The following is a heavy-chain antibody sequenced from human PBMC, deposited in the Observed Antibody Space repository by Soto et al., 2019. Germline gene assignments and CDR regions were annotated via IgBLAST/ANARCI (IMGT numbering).Heavy chain of an antibody. CDR2: IKSHTDGGTT. J-gene: IGHJ4*02. CDR3: TTFYYDNEDY. Sequence: EVRLVESRGGLVKPGGSLRLSCTASGFTFNDAWMTWIRQAPGKGLEWVGRIKSHTDGGTTDYAAPVKGRFIISRDDSTSTFYLQMNSLKTEDTAVYYCTTFYYDNEDYWGQGTLVTVSS. D-gene: IGHD3-22*01. CDR1: GFTFNDAW. V-gene: IGHV3-15*01.